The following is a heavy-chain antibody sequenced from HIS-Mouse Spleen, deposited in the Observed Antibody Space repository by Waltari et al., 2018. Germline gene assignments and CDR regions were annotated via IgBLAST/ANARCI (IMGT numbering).Heavy chain of an antibody. CDR3: ARGTARRDNWFDP. Sequence: QVQLQESGPGLVKPSETLSLTCTVAGGSISSYYLSWILQPPGKGLEWIGYIYYSGRTNYNPSLKSRVTISVDTSKNQFSLKLSSVTAADTAVYYCARGTARRDNWFDPWGQGTLVTVSS. V-gene: IGHV4-59*01. D-gene: IGHD6-6*01. CDR2: IYYSGRT. J-gene: IGHJ5*02. CDR1: GGSISSYY.